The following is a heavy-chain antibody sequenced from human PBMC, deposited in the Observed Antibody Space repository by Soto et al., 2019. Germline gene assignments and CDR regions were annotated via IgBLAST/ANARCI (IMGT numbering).Heavy chain of an antibody. D-gene: IGHD3-3*01. J-gene: IGHJ6*02. CDR2: ISGSGGST. CDR3: AKEGLRFLEWYYYYGMDV. CDR1: GFTFSSYA. Sequence: GGSLRLSCAASGFTFSSYAMSWVRQAPGKGLEWVSAISGSGGSTYYADSVKGRFTISRGNSKNTLYLQMNSLRAEDTAVYYCAKEGLRFLEWYYYYGMDVWGQGTTVTVSS. V-gene: IGHV3-23*01.